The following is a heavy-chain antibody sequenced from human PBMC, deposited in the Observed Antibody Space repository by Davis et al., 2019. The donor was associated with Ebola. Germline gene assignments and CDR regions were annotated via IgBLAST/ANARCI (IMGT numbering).Heavy chain of an antibody. CDR3: ARLLRGGGYFDI. Sequence: PSETLSLTCSVSGASISSYYWSWIRQPPGKGLEWIGYMYYSGSTNYNPSLKSRVTISVDMSKTQFSLKLRSVTASDTAVYYCARLLRGGGYFDIWGRGTLVSVSS. D-gene: IGHD4-17*01. V-gene: IGHV4-59*01. CDR1: GASISSYY. J-gene: IGHJ2*01. CDR2: MYYSGST.